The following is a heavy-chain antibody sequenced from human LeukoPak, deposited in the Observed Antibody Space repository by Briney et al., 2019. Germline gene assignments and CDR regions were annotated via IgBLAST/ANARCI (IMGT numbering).Heavy chain of an antibody. CDR3: TTDTAGFNTFDY. J-gene: IGHJ4*02. Sequence: GGSLRPSCAASGFTFSNAWMSWVRQTPGKGLEWVGRIKSKTDGGTTDYAAPVKGRFTISRDDSKTTLYLQMDSLKTEDTAVYYCTTDTAGFNTFDYWGQGTLVTVSS. V-gene: IGHV3-15*01. D-gene: IGHD5-18*01. CDR2: IKSKTDGGTT. CDR1: GFTFSNAW.